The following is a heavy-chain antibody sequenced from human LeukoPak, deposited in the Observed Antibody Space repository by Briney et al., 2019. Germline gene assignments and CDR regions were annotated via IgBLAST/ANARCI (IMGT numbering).Heavy chain of an antibody. Sequence: SETLSLTCTVSGGSISSYYWSWIRQPAGKGLEWIGRIYSSGSANYNPSLRSRVTMSVDMSKNQFSLKVTSVTAADTAVYYCARENGRRWYFDLWGRGTLVTVSS. V-gene: IGHV4-4*07. CDR2: IYSSGSA. J-gene: IGHJ2*01. CDR1: GGSISSYY. CDR3: ARENGRRWYFDL. D-gene: IGHD1-1*01.